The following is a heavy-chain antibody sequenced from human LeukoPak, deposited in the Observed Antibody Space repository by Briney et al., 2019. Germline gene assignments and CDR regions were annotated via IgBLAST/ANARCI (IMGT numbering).Heavy chain of an antibody. Sequence: GGSLRLSCTASGFTFGDYAMSWFRQAPGKGLEWVGFIRSKAYGGTTEYAASVKGRFTISRDDSKSIAYLQMNSLKTEDTAVYYCTIMFRALNPVDYWGQGTLVPVSS. CDR3: TIMFRALNPVDY. D-gene: IGHD3-10*01. J-gene: IGHJ4*02. CDR1: GFTFGDYA. CDR2: IRSKAYGGTT. V-gene: IGHV3-49*03.